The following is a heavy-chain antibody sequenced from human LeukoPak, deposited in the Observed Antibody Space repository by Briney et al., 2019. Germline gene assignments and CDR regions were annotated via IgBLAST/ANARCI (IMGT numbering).Heavy chain of an antibody. J-gene: IGHJ2*01. V-gene: IGHV1-46*02. Sequence: GASVKVSCKASGYTFNSYYMHWVRQAPGQGLEWMGIMNPSSGSTTYAQKVQGRVAMTRDMYTSIVYMELSSLTSEDPAVYYCATVRKPSSAYYQYFDLWGRGTLVTVSS. D-gene: IGHD3-22*01. CDR1: GYTFNSYY. CDR3: ATVRKPSSAYYQYFDL. CDR2: MNPSSGST.